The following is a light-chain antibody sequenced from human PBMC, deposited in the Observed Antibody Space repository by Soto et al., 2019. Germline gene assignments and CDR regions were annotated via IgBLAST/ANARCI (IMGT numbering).Light chain of an antibody. CDR2: EVS. V-gene: IGLV2-14*01. CDR3: SSDTSGSTWV. CDR1: SSDVGGYNY. Sequence: QSALTQPASVSGSPGQSITISCTGTSSDVGGYNYVSWYQQHPGKAPKLMIYEVSNRPSGVSNRFSGSKSGNTASLTISGVQAEDEADYYCSSDTSGSTWVFGGGTQLTVL. J-gene: IGLJ3*02.